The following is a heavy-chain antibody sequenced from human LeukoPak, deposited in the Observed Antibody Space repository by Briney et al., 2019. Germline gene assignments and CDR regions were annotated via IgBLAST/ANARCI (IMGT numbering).Heavy chain of an antibody. CDR2: IYSGGST. V-gene: IGHV3-66*01. Sequence: GGSLRLSCAASGFTFSSYAMSWVRQAPGKGLEWVSVIYSGGSTYYADSVKGRFTISRDNSKNTLYLQMNSLRAEDTAVYYCARDPGAHFTPNDYWGQGTLVTVSS. D-gene: IGHD3-10*01. J-gene: IGHJ4*02. CDR1: GFTFSSYA. CDR3: ARDPGAHFTPNDY.